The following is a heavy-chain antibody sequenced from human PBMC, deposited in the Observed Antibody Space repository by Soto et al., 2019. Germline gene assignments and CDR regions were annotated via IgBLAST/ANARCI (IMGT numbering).Heavy chain of an antibody. CDR2: MSRSSRYI. V-gene: IGHV3-21*01. CDR3: ARDGGVAATLANYFDY. Sequence: PWGSLRLSCAASGFAFNSYSMNWVRQSPGKGLEWVSSMSRSSRYIYYADSVKGRFTISRDNAKNSVYLQMNRLRAEDTAVYYCARDGGVAATLANYFDYWGQGTMVTVSS. J-gene: IGHJ4*02. D-gene: IGHD2-15*01. CDR1: GFAFNSYS.